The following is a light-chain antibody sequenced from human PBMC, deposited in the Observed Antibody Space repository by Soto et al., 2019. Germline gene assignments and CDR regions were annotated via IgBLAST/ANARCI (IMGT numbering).Light chain of an antibody. J-gene: IGKJ1*01. V-gene: IGKV3-20*01. CDR2: GAS. CDR1: QFVSVRF. Sequence: DIVMTQSPATLSVSPGERATLSCRASQFVSVRFLAWYQQKPGQAPRLLIYGASDRATGIPDRFSGSGSGTDFTLTISRLEPEDFAVYYCQVYGMSPKTFGQGTKVDIK. CDR3: QVYGMSPKT.